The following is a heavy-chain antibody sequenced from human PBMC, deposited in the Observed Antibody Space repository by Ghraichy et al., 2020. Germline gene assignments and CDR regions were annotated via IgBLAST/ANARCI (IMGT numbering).Heavy chain of an antibody. V-gene: IGHV3-7*01. CDR2: IKQDGSEK. Sequence: GGSLRLSCAASGFTFSSYWMSWVRQAPGKGLEWVANIKQDGSEKYYVDSVKGRFTISRDNAKNSLYLQMNSLRAEDTAVYYCAREVVWYYDSSGYYEGSRYFDLWGRGTLVTVSS. D-gene: IGHD3-22*01. J-gene: IGHJ2*01. CDR3: AREVVWYYDSSGYYEGSRYFDL. CDR1: GFTFSSYW.